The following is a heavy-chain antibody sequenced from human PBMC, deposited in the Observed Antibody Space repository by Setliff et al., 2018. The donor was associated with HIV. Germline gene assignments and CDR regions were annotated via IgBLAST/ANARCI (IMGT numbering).Heavy chain of an antibody. V-gene: IGHV4-39*01. D-gene: IGHD3-10*01. CDR3: ATSAESGFGIHWGVFNI. J-gene: IGHJ3*02. CDR1: GGSTSTNGYY. CDR2: IYSSGST. Sequence: SETLSLTCTVSGGSTSTNGYYWGWIRQPPGKGREWIGSIYSSGSTYYNPSLKSRVTISVDTSKNQFSLKLKSVTAADTAVYYCATSAESGFGIHWGVFNIWGQGTRVT.